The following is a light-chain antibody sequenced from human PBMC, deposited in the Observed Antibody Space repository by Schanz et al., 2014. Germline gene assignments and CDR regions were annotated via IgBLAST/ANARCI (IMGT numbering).Light chain of an antibody. CDR1: SSDVGGYKY. V-gene: IGLV2-14*03. J-gene: IGLJ2*01. Sequence: QSALTQPASVSGSPGQSITISCTGTSSDVGGYKYVSWYQQHPGKAPKLMIYDVSDRPSGVSNRFSGSKSGNTASLTISGLQAEDEADYYCSSYAGSDTPKLFGGGTKLTVL. CDR2: DVS. CDR3: SSYAGSDTPKL.